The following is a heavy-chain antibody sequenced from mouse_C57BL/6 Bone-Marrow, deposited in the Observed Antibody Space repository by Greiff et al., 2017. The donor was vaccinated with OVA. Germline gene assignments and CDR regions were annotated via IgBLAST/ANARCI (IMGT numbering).Heavy chain of an antibody. Sequence: VQLKESGPGLVKPSQSLSLTCSVTGYSITSGYYWNWIRQFPGNKLEWIGYISYDGSNNYNPSLKNRISITRDTSKNQFFLKLNSVTTEDTATYYCAREGGIYFDYWGQGTTLTVSS. V-gene: IGHV3-6*01. CDR1: GYSITSGYY. J-gene: IGHJ2*01. CDR2: ISYDGSN. D-gene: IGHD1-1*01. CDR3: AREGGIYFDY.